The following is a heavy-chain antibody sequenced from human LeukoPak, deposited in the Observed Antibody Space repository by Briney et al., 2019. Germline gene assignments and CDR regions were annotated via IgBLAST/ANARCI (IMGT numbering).Heavy chain of an antibody. D-gene: IGHD2-2*01. CDR3: ARDQSYQLPTPAYFQH. V-gene: IGHV1-18*01. J-gene: IGHJ1*01. CDR2: ISAYNGNT. CDR1: GYTFTSYG. Sequence: ASVKVSCKASGYTFTSYGISWVQQAPGQGLEWMGWISAYNGNTNYAQKLQGRVTMTTDTSTSTAYMELRSLRSDDTAVYYCARDQSYQLPTPAYFQHWGQGTLVTVSS.